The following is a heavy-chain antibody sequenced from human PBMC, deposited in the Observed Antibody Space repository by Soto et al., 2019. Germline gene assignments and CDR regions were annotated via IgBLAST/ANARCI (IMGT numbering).Heavy chain of an antibody. Sequence: SETLSLTCSFSVGSVLAFHWTCVRQPPGKWLEWVAFLGHGGSTDYNPSLKSRVAMSLDTSKNQVSLQLRSVTAADSAVYYCAVLRPDTNCRSRDCHNWFEPWGQGTQVIVSS. CDR2: LGHGGST. D-gene: IGHD2-21*02. CDR1: VGSVLAFH. J-gene: IGHJ5*02. CDR3: AVLRPDTNCRSRDCHNWFEP. V-gene: IGHV4-59*02.